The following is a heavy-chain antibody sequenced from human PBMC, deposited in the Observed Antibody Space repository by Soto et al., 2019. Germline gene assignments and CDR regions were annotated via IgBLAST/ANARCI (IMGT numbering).Heavy chain of an antibody. V-gene: IGHV3-21*01. D-gene: IGHD6-13*01. CDR3: ARDFPRIAAAGAKPFDY. CDR1: GFTFSSYS. Sequence: GGSLRLSCAASGFTFSSYSMNWVRQAPGKGLEWVSSISSSSSYIYYADSVKGRFTISRDNAKNSLYLQMNSLRAEDTAVYYCARDFPRIAAAGAKPFDYWGQGTLVTVSS. CDR2: ISSSSSYI. J-gene: IGHJ4*02.